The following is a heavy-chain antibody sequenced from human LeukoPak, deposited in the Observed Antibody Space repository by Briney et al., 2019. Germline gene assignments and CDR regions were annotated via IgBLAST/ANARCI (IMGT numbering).Heavy chain of an antibody. J-gene: IGHJ4*02. CDR3: AKDRVVVVPAAMSGLLDY. D-gene: IGHD2-2*01. CDR2: ISGSGGST. Sequence: GGSLRLSCAASGFTLSSYAMSWVRQAPGKGLEWVSAISGSGGSTYYADSVKGRFTISRDNSKNTMYLQMNSLRAEDTAVYYCAKDRVVVVPAAMSGLLDYWGQGPLVTVSS. CDR1: GFTLSSYA. V-gene: IGHV3-23*01.